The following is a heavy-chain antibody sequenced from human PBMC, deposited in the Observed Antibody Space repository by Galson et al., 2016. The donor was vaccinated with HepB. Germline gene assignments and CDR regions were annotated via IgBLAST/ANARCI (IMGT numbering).Heavy chain of an antibody. CDR1: GGNFSGYA. J-gene: IGHJ4*02. CDR2: IIPMLGTV. D-gene: IGHD1-1*01. CDR3: ARSGTVILNNFLDS. V-gene: IGHV1-69*01. Sequence: QSGAEVKKPGESLKISCKASGGNFSGYAVNWVRQAPGHGPEWMGGIIPMLGTVKSVQTFQGRVTITADEATTTVYMEVSSLRSDDTAVYYCARSGTVILNNFLDSWGQGTLVTVSS.